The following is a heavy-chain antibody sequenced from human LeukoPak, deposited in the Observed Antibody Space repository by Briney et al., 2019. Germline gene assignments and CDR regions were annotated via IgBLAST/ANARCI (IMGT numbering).Heavy chain of an antibody. D-gene: IGHD6-6*01. Sequence: GESLKVSCKASGYTFTSYGISWVRQAPGQGLEWMGWISAYNGNTNYAQKLQGRVTMTTDTSTSTAYMELRSLRSDDTAVYYCARETIDSSSSYYYYGMDVWGQGTTVTVSS. V-gene: IGHV1-18*01. CDR3: ARETIDSSSSYYYYGMDV. J-gene: IGHJ6*02. CDR2: ISAYNGNT. CDR1: GYTFTSYG.